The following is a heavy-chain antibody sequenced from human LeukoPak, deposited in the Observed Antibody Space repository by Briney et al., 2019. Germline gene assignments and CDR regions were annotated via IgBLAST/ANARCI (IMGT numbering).Heavy chain of an antibody. D-gene: IGHD1-26*01. J-gene: IGHJ6*03. CDR2: IYYSGST. Sequence: SETLSLTCTVSGVSISSYYWTWIRQPPGEGLEWIGYIYYSGSTYYNPSLKSRVTISVDTSKNQFSLKLSSVTAADTAVYYCAREINSGSYYTYYYYYYMDVWGKGTTVTVSS. CDR1: GVSISSYY. V-gene: IGHV4-59*12. CDR3: AREINSGSYYTYYYYYYMDV.